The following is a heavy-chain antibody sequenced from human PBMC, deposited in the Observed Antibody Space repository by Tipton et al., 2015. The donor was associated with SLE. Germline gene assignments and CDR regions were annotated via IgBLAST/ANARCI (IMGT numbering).Heavy chain of an antibody. Sequence: TLSLTCAVSGYSISSGYYWGWLRQPLGKGLEWIGSIYYSGSTYYNPSLKRRITISVDTSKNQFSLKLSSVTAADTAVYYCARNYGSGSTDYWGQGTLVTVSS. CDR2: IYYSGST. CDR3: ARNYGSGSTDY. CDR1: GYSISSGYY. J-gene: IGHJ4*02. D-gene: IGHD3-10*01. V-gene: IGHV4-38-2*01.